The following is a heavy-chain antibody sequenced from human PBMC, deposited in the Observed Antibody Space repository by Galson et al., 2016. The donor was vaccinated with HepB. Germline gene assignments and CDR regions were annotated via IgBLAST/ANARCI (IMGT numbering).Heavy chain of an antibody. J-gene: IGHJ4*02. CDR3: ASDLS. CDR2: ISYDESNK. Sequence: SLRLSCAASGFAFNTFALHWVRQAPGKGLEWVALISYDESNKYDADSVKGRFTISRDNSKNTLSLQMRSLRTDDTAVYYCASDLSWGQGTLVIVSS. CDR1: GFAFNTFA. V-gene: IGHV3-30*04. D-gene: IGHD2/OR15-2a*01.